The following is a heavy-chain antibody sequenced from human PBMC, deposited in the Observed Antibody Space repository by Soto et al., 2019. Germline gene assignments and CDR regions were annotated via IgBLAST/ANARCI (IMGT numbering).Heavy chain of an antibody. V-gene: IGHV3-30-3*01. CDR1: GFTFNIYA. CDR2: ISFDVTKK. CDR3: AREDDYGYSYINYGLDV. D-gene: IGHD4-17*01. J-gene: IGHJ6*02. Sequence: PGGSLRLSCAASGFTFNIYALHWVRQAPGKGLEWVAVISFDVTKKYYSDSVKGRFTISRDNLKNTLYLQMNNLRVEDAALYFCAREDDYGYSYINYGLDVWGQGTRVTVSS.